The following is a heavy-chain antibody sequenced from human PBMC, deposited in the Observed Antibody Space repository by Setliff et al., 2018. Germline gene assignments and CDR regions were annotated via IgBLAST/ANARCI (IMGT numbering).Heavy chain of an antibody. Sequence: HPGVSLRLSCAASGFTFSSYWMSWVRQAPGKGLEWVANIKQDGSEKYYVDSVKGRFTISRDNSKNTLYLQMNSLRAEDTAVYYCARDHAYGSRFYYYYYNMDVWGQGTTVTVSS. J-gene: IGHJ6*02. CDR2: IKQDGSEK. CDR3: ARDHAYGSRFYYYYYNMDV. V-gene: IGHV3-7*01. CDR1: GFTFSSYW. D-gene: IGHD3-10*01.